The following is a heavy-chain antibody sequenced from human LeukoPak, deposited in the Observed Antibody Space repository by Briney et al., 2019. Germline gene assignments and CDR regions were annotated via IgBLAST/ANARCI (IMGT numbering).Heavy chain of an antibody. D-gene: IGHD5-24*01. Sequence: GESLKISCKGSGYSFRIYWISWVRQMPGKGLEWMGRIDPSDSYTNYSPSSQGHVTISADKSISTAYLQWSSLRASDTAIYYCARLKRDGYNFDYWGQGTLVTVSS. CDR1: GYSFRIYW. CDR2: IDPSDSYT. V-gene: IGHV5-10-1*01. J-gene: IGHJ4*02. CDR3: ARLKRDGYNFDY.